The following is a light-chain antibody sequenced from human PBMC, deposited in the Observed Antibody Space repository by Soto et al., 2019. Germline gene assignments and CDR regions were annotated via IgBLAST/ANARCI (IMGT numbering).Light chain of an antibody. CDR2: GAS. CDR3: QQYIRWPLT. V-gene: IGKV3-15*01. J-gene: IGKJ4*01. CDR1: QSVSSN. Sequence: EIVMTKSPATLSVTQGERATLSCRASQSVSSNLAWYQQKPGQAPILLLYGASTRATGTPARFSGSGSGAEFTLTISSLQSEDFSVYFCQQYIRWPLTFGGGTKVDI.